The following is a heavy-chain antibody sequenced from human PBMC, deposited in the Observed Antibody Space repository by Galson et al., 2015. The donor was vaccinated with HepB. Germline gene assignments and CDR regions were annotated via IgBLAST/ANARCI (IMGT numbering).Heavy chain of an antibody. V-gene: IGHV3-30*18. CDR2: ISYDGSNK. CDR1: GFTFSSYG. J-gene: IGHJ4*02. Sequence: SLRLSCAASGFTFSSYGMHWVRQAPGKGLEWVAVISYDGSNKYYADSVKGRFTISRDNSKNTLYLQMNSLRAEDTAVYYCAKGGVLGELSLDLFDYWGQGTLVTVSS. D-gene: IGHD3-16*02. CDR3: AKGGVLGELSLDLFDY.